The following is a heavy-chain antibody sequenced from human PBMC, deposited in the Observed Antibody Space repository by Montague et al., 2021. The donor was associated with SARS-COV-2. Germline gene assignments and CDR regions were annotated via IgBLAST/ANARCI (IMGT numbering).Heavy chain of an antibody. CDR3: ARDLTYSSGFDY. J-gene: IGHJ4*02. CDR1: GGSISSYY. D-gene: IGHD6-19*01. V-gene: IGHV4-59*13. CDR2: IYYSGST. Sequence: SETLSLTCTVSGGSISSYYWSWIRQPPGKGLEWIGYIYYSGSTNYNPSLKSRVTISADTSKNQFSLKLSSVTAADTAVYYCARDLTYSSGFDYWGQGTLVTVSS.